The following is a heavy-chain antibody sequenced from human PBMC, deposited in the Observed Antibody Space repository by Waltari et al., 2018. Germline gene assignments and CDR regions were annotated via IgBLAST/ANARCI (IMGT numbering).Heavy chain of an antibody. V-gene: IGHV4-59*01. J-gene: IGHJ6*03. D-gene: IGHD2-2*01. CDR3: ARGAKEYRNYYYYMDV. CDR1: GGSISSYY. CDR2: IYYSGST. Sequence: QVQLQESGPGLVKPSETLSLTCTVSGGSISSYYWSWIRQPPGKGLEWIGYIYYSGSTNYNPSLKSRVTISVDTSKNPFSLKLSSVTAADTAVYYCARGAKEYRNYYYYMDVWGKGTTVTVSS.